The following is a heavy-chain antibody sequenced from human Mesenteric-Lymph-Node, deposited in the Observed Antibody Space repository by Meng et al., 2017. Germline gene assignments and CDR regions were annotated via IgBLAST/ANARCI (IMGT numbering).Heavy chain of an antibody. D-gene: IGHD2-21*01. V-gene: IGHV4-30-4*01. CDR1: GGSMSSGNYY. CDR3: ASFDHIPRRNYFDY. Sequence: VQLPESGPGLVQPSQTLSLTCTVSGGSMSSGNYYWSWIRQPPGKGLEWIGYIHHSGSAYYNPSLKSRVSTSVDTSKNQFSLNLNSMTAADTAVYYCASFDHIPRRNYFDYWGQGTLVTVSS. CDR2: IHHSGSA. J-gene: IGHJ4*02.